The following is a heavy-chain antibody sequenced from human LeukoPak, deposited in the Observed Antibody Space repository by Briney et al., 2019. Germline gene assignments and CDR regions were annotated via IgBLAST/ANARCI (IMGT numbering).Heavy chain of an antibody. Sequence: SETLSLTCSVSGHSIINSYYWGWIRQPPGKGLEWIGSIHHSGATYYNPSLKSRVTISLDTSKNQFSLKLNSVTAADTAVYYCARLFDYYDSSGYYYVRNDAFDIWGQGTMVTVSS. CDR1: GHSIINSYY. V-gene: IGHV4-38-2*02. CDR2: IHHSGAT. D-gene: IGHD3-22*01. J-gene: IGHJ3*02. CDR3: ARLFDYYDSSGYYYVRNDAFDI.